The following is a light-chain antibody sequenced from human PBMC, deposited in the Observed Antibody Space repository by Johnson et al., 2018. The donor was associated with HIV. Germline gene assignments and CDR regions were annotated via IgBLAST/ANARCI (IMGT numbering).Light chain of an antibody. CDR2: ESN. CDR3: GTWDSRLSAYV. V-gene: IGLV1-51*02. Sequence: QSILTQPPSVSAAPGQRVTISCSGSSFNIGINFVSWYQQVPGTAPKLLICESNKRPSGIPNRFSGSKSGTSATLGITGLQTGGEADYYCGTWDSRLSAYVFGTGTRVTVL. CDR1: SFNIGINF. J-gene: IGLJ1*01.